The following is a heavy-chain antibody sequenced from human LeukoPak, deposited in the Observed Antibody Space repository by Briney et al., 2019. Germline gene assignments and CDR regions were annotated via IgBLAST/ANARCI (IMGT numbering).Heavy chain of an antibody. D-gene: IGHD5-18*01. V-gene: IGHV3-7*01. CDR2: IKQDGSEK. CDR1: GFTFSSYW. CDR3: ARDGPNQWIQLWTGVYYYYGMDV. Sequence: GGSLRLSCAASGFTFSSYWMSWVRQAPGKGLEWVANIKQDGSEKYYVDSVKGRFTISRDNAKNSLYLQVNSLRAEDTAVYYCARDGPNQWIQLWTGVYYYYGMDVWGQGTTVTVSS. J-gene: IGHJ6*02.